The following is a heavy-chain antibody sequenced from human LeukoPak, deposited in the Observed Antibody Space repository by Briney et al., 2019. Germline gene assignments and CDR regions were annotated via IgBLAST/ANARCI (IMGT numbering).Heavy chain of an antibody. CDR3: ARAHYDSSGSGDY. CDR1: GYTFTGYY. Sequence: ASVKVSCKASGYTFTGYYMHWVRRAPGQGLEWMGRINPNSGGTNYAQKFQGRVTMTRDTSISTAYMELSRLRSDDTAVYYCARAHYDSSGSGDYWGQGTLVTVSS. J-gene: IGHJ4*02. CDR2: INPNSGGT. V-gene: IGHV1-2*06. D-gene: IGHD3-22*01.